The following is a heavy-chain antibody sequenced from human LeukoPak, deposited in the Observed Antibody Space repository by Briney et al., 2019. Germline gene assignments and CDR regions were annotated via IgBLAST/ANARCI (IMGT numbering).Heavy chain of an antibody. CDR1: GGSISSGDYY. D-gene: IGHD3-22*01. CDR2: IDYSGST. CDR3: ARVMSMYYYDSSGYFDY. J-gene: IGHJ4*02. V-gene: IGHV4-30-4*08. Sequence: SQTLSLTCTVSGGSISSGDYYWSWIRQPPGKGLEWIGYIDYSGSTYYNPSLKSRVTISVDTSKNQFSLKLSSVTAADTAVYYCARVMSMYYYDSSGYFDYWGQGTLVTVSS.